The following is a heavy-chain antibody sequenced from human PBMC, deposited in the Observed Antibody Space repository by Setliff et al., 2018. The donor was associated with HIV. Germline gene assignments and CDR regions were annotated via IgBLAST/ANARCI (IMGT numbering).Heavy chain of an antibody. CDR2: INPNSGGT. D-gene: IGHD3-10*01. V-gene: IGHV1-2*06. CDR3: ARAVAILIRGSTLNREYYMDV. J-gene: IGHJ6*03. CDR1: GYTFTDYF. Sequence: ASVKVSCKASGYTFTDYFMHWVRQAPGQGLEWIGRINPNSGGTKYSQEFLGRVTMTRDTSINTAYMQLSGLRSDDTAVYFCARAVAILIRGSTLNREYYMDVWGKGTTVTVSS.